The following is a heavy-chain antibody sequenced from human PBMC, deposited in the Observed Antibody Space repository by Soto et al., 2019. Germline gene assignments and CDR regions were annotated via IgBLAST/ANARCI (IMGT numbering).Heavy chain of an antibody. CDR2: IYYSGST. Sequence: PSETLSLTCTVSGGPISSGDYYWSWIRQPPGKGLEWIGSIYYSGSTYYNPSLKSRVTISVDTSKNQFSLKLNSVTAADTAVYYCASRHSSPYFDYWGQGTLVTVSS. V-gene: IGHV4-30-4*01. D-gene: IGHD6-13*01. J-gene: IGHJ4*02. CDR3: ASRHSSPYFDY. CDR1: GGPISSGDYY.